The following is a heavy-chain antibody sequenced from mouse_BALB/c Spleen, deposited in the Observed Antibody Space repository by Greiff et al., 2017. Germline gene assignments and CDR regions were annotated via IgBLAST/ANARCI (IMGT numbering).Heavy chain of an antibody. CDR2: ISYSGST. CDR1: GYSITSDYA. CDR3: ARGLLLLGFAY. J-gene: IGHJ3*01. Sequence: EVQLQQSGPGLVKPSQSLSLTCTVTGYSITSDYAWNWIRQFPGNKLEWMGYISYSGSTSYNPSLKSRISITRDTSKNQFFLQLNSVTTEDTATYYCARGLLLLGFAYWGQGTLVTVSA. D-gene: IGHD2-10*01. V-gene: IGHV3-2*02.